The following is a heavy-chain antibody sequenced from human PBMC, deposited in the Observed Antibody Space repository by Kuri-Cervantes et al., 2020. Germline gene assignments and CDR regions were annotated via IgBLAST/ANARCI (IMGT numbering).Heavy chain of an antibody. CDR1: GFTFSSYW. CDR2: IKQDGSEK. D-gene: IGHD6-19*01. J-gene: IGHJ3*02. CDR3: AGRIAVAGRGAFDI. V-gene: IGHV3-7*01. Sequence: GESLKISCAASGFTFSSYWMSWVRQAPGKGLEWVANIKQDGSEKYYVDSVKGRFTISRDNAKNSLYLQMNSLRAEDTAVYYCAGRIAVAGRGAFDIWGQGTMVTVSS.